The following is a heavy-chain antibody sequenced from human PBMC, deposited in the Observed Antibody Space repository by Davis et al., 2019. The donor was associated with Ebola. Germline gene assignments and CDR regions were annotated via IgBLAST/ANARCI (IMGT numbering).Heavy chain of an antibody. CDR1: GFTFSSYG. J-gene: IGHJ2*01. V-gene: IGHV3-30*03. CDR3: ATTVAGIWYFDL. D-gene: IGHD6-19*01. Sequence: GESLKISCAASGFTFSSYGMHWVRQAPGKGLEWVAVISYDGSNKYYADSVKGRFTISRDNTKNTLYLQMNSLRAEDTAVYYCATTVAGIWYFDLWGRGTLVTVSS. CDR2: ISYDGSNK.